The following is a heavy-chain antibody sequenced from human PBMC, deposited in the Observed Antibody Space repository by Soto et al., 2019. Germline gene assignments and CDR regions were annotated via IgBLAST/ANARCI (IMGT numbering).Heavy chain of an antibody. CDR1: GFSFSSTD. J-gene: IGHJ5*02. D-gene: IGHD3-10*01. Sequence: EFQVLESGGGWVQPGGSLRLSCAASGFSFSSTDMSWVRQAPGKGLEWVSTILDTGTTVFYADSVKGRFTVSRDNSHNTLSVQMNNLRADDTAVYYGVKKSGWFNTWGQGTLVAGSS. CDR2: ILDTGTTV. CDR3: VKKSGWFNT. V-gene: IGHV3-23*01.